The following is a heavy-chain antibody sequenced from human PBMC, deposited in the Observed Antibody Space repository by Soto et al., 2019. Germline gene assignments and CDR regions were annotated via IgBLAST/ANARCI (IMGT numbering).Heavy chain of an antibody. CDR2: ISYDGSNK. Sequence: GSLRLSCAASGFTFSSYGMHWVRQAPGKGLEWVAVISYDGSNKYYADSVKGRFTISRDNSKNTLYLQMNSLRAEDTAVYYCAKARNGGYCSGGSCYSVDYWGQGT. J-gene: IGHJ4*02. D-gene: IGHD2-15*01. V-gene: IGHV3-30*18. CDR3: AKARNGGYCSGGSCYSVDY. CDR1: GFTFSSYG.